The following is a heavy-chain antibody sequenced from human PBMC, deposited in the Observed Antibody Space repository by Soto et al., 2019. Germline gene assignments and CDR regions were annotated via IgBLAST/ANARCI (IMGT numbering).Heavy chain of an antibody. D-gene: IGHD6-13*01. V-gene: IGHV4-30-2*01. CDR2: IYHSGST. J-gene: IGHJ6*02. Sequence: PSETLSLTCAVSGGSISSGGYSWSWIRQPPGKGLEWIGYIYHSGSTYYNPSLKSRVTISVDRSKNQFSLKLSSVTAADTAVYYFARAGLAPTAAAGILYGMDVWGQGTTVTVSS. CDR1: GGSISSGGYS. CDR3: ARAGLAPTAAAGILYGMDV.